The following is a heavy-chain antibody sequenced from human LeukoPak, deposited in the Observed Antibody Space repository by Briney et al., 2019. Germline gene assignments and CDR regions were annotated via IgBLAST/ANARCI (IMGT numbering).Heavy chain of an antibody. V-gene: IGHV1-2*02. CDR1: GYTFTGYY. D-gene: IGHD4-17*01. J-gene: IGHJ5*02. CDR3: ARDRYGDPLNWFDP. Sequence: VASVKVSCKASGYTFTGYYMHRVRQAPGQGLEWMGWINPNSGGTNYAQKFQGRVTMTRDTSISTAYMELSRLRSDDTAVYYCARDRYGDPLNWFDPWGQGTLVTVSS. CDR2: INPNSGGT.